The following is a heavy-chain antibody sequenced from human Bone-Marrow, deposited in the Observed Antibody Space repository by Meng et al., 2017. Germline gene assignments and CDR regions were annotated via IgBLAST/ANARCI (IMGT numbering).Heavy chain of an antibody. V-gene: IGHV3-74*01. Sequence: GESLKISCAASGFTFSDYCMNWVRQAPGKGLEWVSRINQNGGGTSYADSVKGRFTISRDNAKNTLYLQMNSLRADDTALYYCARFPSIIVVDYGFYVWGQGTMVTVSS. CDR3: ARFPSIIVVDYGFYV. CDR1: GFTFSDYC. D-gene: IGHD3-16*01. J-gene: IGHJ3*01. CDR2: INQNGGGT.